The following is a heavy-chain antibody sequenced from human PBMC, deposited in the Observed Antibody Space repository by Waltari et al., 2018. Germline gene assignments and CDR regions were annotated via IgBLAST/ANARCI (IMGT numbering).Heavy chain of an antibody. J-gene: IGHJ4*02. Sequence: QVQLQESGPGLVKPSETLSLTCAVSGYSISSGYYWGGIRQPPGQGLEWIGDIYHSGTTDCCPSLKSRVTISVDTSKNQFSLNLTSVTAADTAVYYCARDAVGRGDFDYWGQGTLVTVSS. CDR3: ARDAVGRGDFDY. V-gene: IGHV4-38-2*02. CDR1: GYSISSGYY. D-gene: IGHD3-10*01. CDR2: IYHSGTT.